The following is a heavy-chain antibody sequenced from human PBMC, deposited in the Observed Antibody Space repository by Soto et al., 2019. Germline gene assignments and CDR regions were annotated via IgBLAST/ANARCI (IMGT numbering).Heavy chain of an antibody. CDR2: ISYDGSNK. J-gene: IGHJ5*02. CDR3: AKDGGCSGGSCYSHWFDP. D-gene: IGHD2-15*01. V-gene: IGHV3-30*18. Sequence: QVQLVESGGGVVQPGRSLRLSCAASGFTFSSYGMHWVRQAPGKRLEWVAVISYDGSNKYYADSVKGRFTISRDNSKNTLYLQMNSLRAEDTAVYYCAKDGGCSGGSCYSHWFDPWGQGTLVTVSS. CDR1: GFTFSSYG.